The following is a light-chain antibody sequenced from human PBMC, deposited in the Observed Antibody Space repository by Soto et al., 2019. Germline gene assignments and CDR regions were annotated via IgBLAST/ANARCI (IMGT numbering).Light chain of an antibody. V-gene: IGKV1-5*01. CDR3: LQHNSYPIT. CDR2: DAS. Sequence: DIQMTQSPSTLSASVGDRFTIACRASQSISDWLAWHQQKPGKAPKLLIYDASSLESGVPSRFSGSGSGTEFTLTISSLQPEDFATYYCLQHNSYPITFGQGTRLEIK. CDR1: QSISDW. J-gene: IGKJ5*01.